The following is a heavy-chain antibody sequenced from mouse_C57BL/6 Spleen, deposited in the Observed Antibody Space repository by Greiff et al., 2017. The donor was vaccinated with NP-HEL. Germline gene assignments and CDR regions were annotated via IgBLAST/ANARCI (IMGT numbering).Heavy chain of an antibody. V-gene: IGHV1-26*01. Sequence: EVQLQQSGPELVKPGASVKISCKASGYTFTDYYMNWVKQSHGKSLEWIGDINPNNGGTSYNQKFKGKATLTVDKSSSTAYMELRSLTSEDSAVYYCARLLSLDYWGQGTTLTVSS. J-gene: IGHJ2*01. CDR3: ARLLSLDY. CDR1: GYTFTDYY. CDR2: INPNNGGT. D-gene: IGHD2-1*01.